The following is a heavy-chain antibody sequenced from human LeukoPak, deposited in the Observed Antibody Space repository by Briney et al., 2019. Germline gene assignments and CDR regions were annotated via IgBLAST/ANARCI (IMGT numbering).Heavy chain of an antibody. V-gene: IGHV3-30*18. CDR3: AKEISFDSGSYPDY. D-gene: IGHD3-10*01. Sequence: GRSLRLSCAASGFTFSSYGTHWVRQAPGKGLEWVAVISHDGTNKYYADSVKGRFTISRDNSKSTLYLPVNSLRAEDTAVYYCAKEISFDSGSYPDYWGQGSLVTVSS. CDR1: GFTFSSYG. CDR2: ISHDGTNK. J-gene: IGHJ4*02.